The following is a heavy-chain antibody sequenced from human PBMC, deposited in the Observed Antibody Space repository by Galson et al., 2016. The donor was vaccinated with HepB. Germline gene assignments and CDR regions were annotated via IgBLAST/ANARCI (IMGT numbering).Heavy chain of an antibody. V-gene: IGHV3-15*01. CDR3: TFQWFGEYREYFKH. CDR2: IKSKSDGGTK. Sequence: SLRLSCAASGFTFSNVWMTWVRQAPGKGLKWVGRIKSKSDGGTKDYAAPVKGRFTISRDDSKNTLYLQMNSLKTEDVAGYYCTFQWFGEYREYFKHWGQGTLVTVSS. J-gene: IGHJ1*01. CDR1: GFTFSNVW. D-gene: IGHD3-10*01.